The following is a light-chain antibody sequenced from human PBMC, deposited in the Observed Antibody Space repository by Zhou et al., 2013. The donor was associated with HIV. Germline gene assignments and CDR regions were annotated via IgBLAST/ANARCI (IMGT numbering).Light chain of an antibody. J-gene: IGKJ4*01. CDR1: QSVSSH. CDR2: DAS. Sequence: DIVLTQSPATLSLSPGERATLSCRASQSVSSHLAWFQQKPGQAPRLLIYDASNRATGIPARFSGSGSGTDFTLTISSLEPEDFAVYYCQQRSNWPLTFGGGTKVEIK. CDR3: QQRSNWPLT. V-gene: IGKV3-11*01.